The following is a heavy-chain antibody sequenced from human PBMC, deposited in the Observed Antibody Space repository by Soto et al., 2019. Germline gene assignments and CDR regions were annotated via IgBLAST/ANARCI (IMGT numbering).Heavy chain of an antibody. CDR1: GFSFSSYA. J-gene: IGHJ4*02. CDR3: AKETAVTSCFDY. Sequence: EVLLLESGGGLTQPGGSPRLACAASGFSFSSYAMSWVRQAPPQGLEWVSSISTRGGRTYYADSVKGRFSISRDNSKNTLDLQMDRLRTEDTAVYYCAKETAVTSCFDYWGQGTLVTVSS. D-gene: IGHD4-17*01. V-gene: IGHV3-23*01. CDR2: ISTRGGRT.